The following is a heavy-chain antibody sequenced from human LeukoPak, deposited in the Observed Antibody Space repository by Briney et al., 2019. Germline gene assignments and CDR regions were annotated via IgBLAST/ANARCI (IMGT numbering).Heavy chain of an antibody. CDR1: GFTFSTYW. V-gene: IGHV3-74*01. J-gene: IGHJ1*01. D-gene: IGHD3-22*01. CDR3: ARAPSEIGGYYPEYFRH. CDR2: IKSDGGT. Sequence: GGSLRLSCAASGFTFSTYWMHWVRHAPGKGLVWVSCIKSDGGTNYADSVKGRFTISRDNAKKTVSLQMNSLRPEDTGVYYCARAPSEIGGYYPEYFRHWGQGTLVTVSS.